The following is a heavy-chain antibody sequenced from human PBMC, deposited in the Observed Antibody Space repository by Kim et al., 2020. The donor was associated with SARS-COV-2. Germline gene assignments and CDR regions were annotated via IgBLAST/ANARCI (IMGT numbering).Heavy chain of an antibody. CDR2: INHSGST. CDR3: ARRGASMVRGVILSYFDY. J-gene: IGHJ4*02. CDR1: GGSFSGYY. V-gene: IGHV4-34*01. D-gene: IGHD3-10*01. Sequence: SETLSLTCAVYGGSFSGYYWSWIRQPPGKGLEWIGEINHSGSTNYNPSLKSRVTISVDTSKNQFSLKLSSVTAADTAVYYCARRGASMVRGVILSYFDYWGQGTLVTVSS.